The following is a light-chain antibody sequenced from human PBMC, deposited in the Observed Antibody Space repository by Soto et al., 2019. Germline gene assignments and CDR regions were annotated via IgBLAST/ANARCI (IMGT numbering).Light chain of an antibody. J-gene: IGKJ4*01. CDR3: QKYNSAPLT. V-gene: IGKV1-5*01. CDR1: QSISRW. Sequence: DILMTQSPSTVSASVGNRFTITYLASQSISRWLAWYQQKXGKAPKXXMYDASNLESGVPLRFSGSGSGTDFTLTISSLKPEDVETYYCQKYNSAPLTFGGGTKVDIK. CDR2: DAS.